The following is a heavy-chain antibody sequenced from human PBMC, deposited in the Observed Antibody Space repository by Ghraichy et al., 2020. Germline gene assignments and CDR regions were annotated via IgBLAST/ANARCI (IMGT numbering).Heavy chain of an antibody. CDR2: ISASGGTT. J-gene: IGHJ3*02. CDR1: GFSFSDYA. CDR3: AKDLRLYPLAFDI. D-gene: IGHD2-2*02. V-gene: IGHV3-23*01. Sequence: LSLTCAASGFSFSDYAMNWVRQVPGKGLEWVSGISASGGTTYYTDSVKGRFTISRDNSKKTLYLQLNGLRAEDSAVYFCAKDLRLYPLAFDIWGQGTMVTVSS.